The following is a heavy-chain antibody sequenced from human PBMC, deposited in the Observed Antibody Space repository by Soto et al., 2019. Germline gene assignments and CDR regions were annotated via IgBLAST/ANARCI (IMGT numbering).Heavy chain of an antibody. CDR2: IWDDGSNK. D-gene: IGHD3-10*01. CDR3: ARCHYSGSARTYGMDV. Sequence: QVQLVESGGGVVQPGRSLRLSCAASGFTFSSYAMHWVRQAPGTGREWVAVIWDDGSNKYYADSVTGLFTISRDTSKNTLYLQLNSLRGEDTAVYHCARCHYSGSARTYGMDVWGQGTKVTFSS. V-gene: IGHV3-33*01. J-gene: IGHJ6*02. CDR1: GFTFSSYA.